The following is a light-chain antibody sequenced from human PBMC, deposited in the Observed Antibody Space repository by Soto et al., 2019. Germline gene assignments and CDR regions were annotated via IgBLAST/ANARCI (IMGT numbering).Light chain of an antibody. CDR2: DGN. V-gene: IGKV3-11*01. Sequence: EIVLTQSPATLSLSPGDRTTLSCRASQSLSSYLAWYQHKPGQAPRLLIYDGNLRAAGIPARFSGSGSGTDFALTISSLEPEDSAVYYCQQRRNPPTFGPGTRLEI. CDR3: QQRRNPPT. CDR1: QSLSSY. J-gene: IGKJ2*01.